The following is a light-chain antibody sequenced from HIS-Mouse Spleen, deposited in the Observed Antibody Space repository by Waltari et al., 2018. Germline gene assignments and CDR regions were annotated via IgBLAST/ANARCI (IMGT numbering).Light chain of an antibody. V-gene: IGLV3-10*01. CDR2: EDS. CDR1: ALPKKY. CDR3: YSTDSSGNHRV. J-gene: IGLJ2*01. Sequence: SYELTQPPSVSVSPGQTARITCSGDALPKKYAYWYQQKSGQAPVLVIYEDSKRPSGIPGRLSGSSSGTMATLTISGAQVEDEADYYCYSTDSSGNHRVFGGGTKLIVL.